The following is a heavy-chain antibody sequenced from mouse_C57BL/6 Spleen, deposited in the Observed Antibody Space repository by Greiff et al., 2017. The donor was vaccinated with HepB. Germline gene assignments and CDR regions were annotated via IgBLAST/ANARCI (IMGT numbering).Heavy chain of an antibody. CDR1: GYAFSSYW. CDR3: AICGWAYFFDY. CDR2: IFPGNGDT. Sequence: VQLQQSGAELVKPGASVKISCKASGYAFSSYWMNWVKQRPGKGLEWIGQIFPGNGDTNYNGKFKGKATLTADKSSSTAYLQLSSLTSEDSAVDISAICGWAYFFDYWGKGTTPPFAS. J-gene: IGHJ2*01. D-gene: IGHD2-3*01. V-gene: IGHV1-80*01.